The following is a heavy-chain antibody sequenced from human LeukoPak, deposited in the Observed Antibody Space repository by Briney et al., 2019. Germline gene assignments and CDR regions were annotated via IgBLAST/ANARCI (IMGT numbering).Heavy chain of an antibody. CDR2: INDVSGDI. V-gene: IGHV3-21*05. CDR3: ARDTYQPGRIDC. J-gene: IGHJ4*02. Sequence: PGGSLRLSCAASEFTFSLYAMNWVRQAPGEGLEWVSYINDVSGDIHYADSVKGRFTISRDNAKNTLYLQMNSLRAEDTAVYYCARDTYQPGRIDCWGQGTLVIVSS. D-gene: IGHD2-2*01. CDR1: EFTFSLYA.